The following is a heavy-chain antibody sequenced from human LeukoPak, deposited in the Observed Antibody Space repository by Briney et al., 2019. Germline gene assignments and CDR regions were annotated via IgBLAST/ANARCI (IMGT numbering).Heavy chain of an antibody. CDR3: AKDWKLSLIAAAGNFDY. CDR1: GFTFSSYA. V-gene: IGHV3-23*01. Sequence: GGSLRLSCAASGFTFSSYAMSWVRQAPGKGLEWVSAISGSGGNTYCAGSVKGRFTISRDNSKNTLYLQMNSLRAEDTAVYYCAKDWKLSLIAAAGNFDYWGQGTLVTVSS. D-gene: IGHD6-13*01. CDR2: ISGSGGNT. J-gene: IGHJ4*02.